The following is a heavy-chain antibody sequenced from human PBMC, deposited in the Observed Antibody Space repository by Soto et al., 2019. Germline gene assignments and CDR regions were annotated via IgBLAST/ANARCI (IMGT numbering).Heavy chain of an antibody. CDR3: ARGPSSGAFDY. J-gene: IGHJ4*02. CDR1: GYTFTTYY. Sequence: QVQFVQSGAEVKKPGASVQVSCKASGYTFTTYYSHWMRQAPGQRLEWMGWINPNNGNTRYSQNFQDRVTLTRDTSANSVYMELSSLTSEDTAMYYCARGPSSGAFDYWGQGTLVTVSS. CDR2: INPNNGNT. D-gene: IGHD3-10*01. V-gene: IGHV1-3*01.